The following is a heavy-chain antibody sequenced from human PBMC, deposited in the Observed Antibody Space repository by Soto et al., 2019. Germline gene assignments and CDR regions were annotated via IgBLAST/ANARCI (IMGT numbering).Heavy chain of an antibody. CDR2: IKEDGSEK. CDR3: ARPLSRGAFEI. J-gene: IGHJ3*02. CDR1: GFTFSSSW. D-gene: IGHD3-10*01. V-gene: IGHV3-7*01. Sequence: PGGSLRLSCAASGFTFSSSWMNWVRQAPGKGLEWVANIKEDGSEKYYVDSVRGRFTVSRDNAKNSLYLQMNSLRDEDTAVYYCARPLSRGAFEIWGQGTMVTVSS.